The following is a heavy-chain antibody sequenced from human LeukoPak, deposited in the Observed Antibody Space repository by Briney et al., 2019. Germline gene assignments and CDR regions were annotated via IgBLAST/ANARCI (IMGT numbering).Heavy chain of an antibody. CDR3: AKHLDYYGSGSFDY. D-gene: IGHD3-10*01. J-gene: IGHJ4*02. Sequence: GGSLRLSCAASGFTFSSYAMSWVRQAPGKGLEWVSAINGSGGSTYYADSVKGRFTISRDNSKNTLYLQMNSLRAEDTAVYYCAKHLDYYGSGSFDYWGQGTLVTVSS. V-gene: IGHV3-23*01. CDR1: GFTFSSYA. CDR2: INGSGGST.